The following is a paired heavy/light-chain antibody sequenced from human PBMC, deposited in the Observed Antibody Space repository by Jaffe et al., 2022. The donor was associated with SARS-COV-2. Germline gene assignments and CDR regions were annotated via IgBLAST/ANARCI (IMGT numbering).Heavy chain of an antibody. CDR3: ARHIPYSTTGDWYFDL. Sequence: QVQLLESGPGLVKPSETLSLTCTVSAGAISSYYWSWVRQPAGKGLEWIGRLFTSESITYNPSLKSRVTLSLDPSKNQFSLNLTSVTAADTAVYYCARHIPYSTTGDWYFDLWGRGTLVTVSS. V-gene: IGHV4-4*07. CDR2: LFTSESI. CDR1: AGAISSYY. J-gene: IGHJ2*01. D-gene: IGHD2-2*01.
Light chain of an antibody. V-gene: IGLV3-10*01. CDR2: EDN. J-gene: IGLJ2*01. Sequence: SYELTQPPSVSVSPGQTARITCSGDALPKKYAYWYQQKSGQAPVLVIYEDNKRPSGIPERFSGSSSGTMATLTISGAQVEDEADYYCYSTDSSGDHGVFGGGTKLTVL. CDR3: YSTDSSGDHGV. CDR1: ALPKKY.